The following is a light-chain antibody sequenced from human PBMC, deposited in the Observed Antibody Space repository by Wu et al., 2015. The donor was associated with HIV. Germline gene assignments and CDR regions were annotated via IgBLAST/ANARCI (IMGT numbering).Light chain of an antibody. J-gene: IGKJ1*01. V-gene: IGKV1-5*03. CDR2: KAS. Sequence: DIQMTQSPSTLSASVGDAVNITCRASENINLWLAWHQQKSGKAPKLLIYKASNSVGWVPRRFRGSGSGTEFTLTINNLQPDDFATYYCHQYESKYRTFGQGTKVEVK. CDR1: ENINLW. CDR3: HQYESKYRT.